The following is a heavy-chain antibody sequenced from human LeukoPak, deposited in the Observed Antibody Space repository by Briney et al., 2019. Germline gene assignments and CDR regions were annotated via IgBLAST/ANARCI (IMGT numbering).Heavy chain of an antibody. J-gene: IGHJ4*02. D-gene: IGHD4-11*01. CDR2: IYYSGSN. Sequence: SETLSLTCTVSGGSISSGDSYWSWIRQPPGKGLEWKGYIYYSGSNYYNPTLKSRVDISVDTSKIQFSLKLSSVTAADTAVYYCARGTTVTNLDFWGQGTLVTVSS. V-gene: IGHV4-30-4*01. CDR3: ARGTTVTNLDF. CDR1: GGSISSGDSY.